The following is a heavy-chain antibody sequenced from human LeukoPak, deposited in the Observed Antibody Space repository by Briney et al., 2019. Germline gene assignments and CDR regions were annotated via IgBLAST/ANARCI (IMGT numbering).Heavy chain of an antibody. J-gene: IGHJ5*02. CDR3: ARQVFPSSSITMIISWFNP. CDR2: IYYSGST. D-gene: IGHD3-22*01. Sequence: SETLSLTCTVSGGSINNYNYYWGWIRQPPGKGLEWIGSIYYSGSTYHNPSLKSRVTISVDTSKNQFSLRLSSVTAADTAVYYCARQVFPSSSITMIISWFNPWGQGTLVTVSS. V-gene: IGHV4-39*01. CDR1: GGSINNYNYY.